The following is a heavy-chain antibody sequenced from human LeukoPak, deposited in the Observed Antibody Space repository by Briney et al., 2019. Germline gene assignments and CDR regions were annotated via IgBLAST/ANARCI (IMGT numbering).Heavy chain of an antibody. CDR1: GFTFGDYG. D-gene: IGHD3-22*01. V-gene: IGHV3-20*01. J-gene: IGHJ4*02. Sequence: GGSLRLSCTASGFTFGDYGMSWLRQVPGKGLEWVSGINWNGDNTGYADSVKGRFTISRDNAKNSLFLQMNSLRAEDTAFYHCATDVSSVHFDSAGYDYCGQGTLVTVSS. CDR3: ATDVSSVHFDSAGYDY. CDR2: INWNGDNT.